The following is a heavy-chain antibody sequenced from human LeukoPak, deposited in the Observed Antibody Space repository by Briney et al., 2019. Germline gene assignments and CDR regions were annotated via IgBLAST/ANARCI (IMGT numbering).Heavy chain of an antibody. V-gene: IGHV1-2*02. J-gene: IGHJ3*01. CDR3: ARWYSYDSSGDKEDAFDV. Sequence: ASVKVSCKASGYTFTGYYMHWVRQAPGQGLEWMGWINPNSGGTNYAQKFQGRVTMTRGTSISTAYMELSRLRSDDTAVYYCARWYSYDSSGDKEDAFDVWGQGTMVTVSS. CDR1: GYTFTGYY. CDR2: INPNSGGT. D-gene: IGHD3-22*01.